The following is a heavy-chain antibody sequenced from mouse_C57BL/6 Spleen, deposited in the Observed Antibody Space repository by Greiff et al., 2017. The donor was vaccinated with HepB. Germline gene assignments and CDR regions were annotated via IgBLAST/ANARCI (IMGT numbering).Heavy chain of an antibody. CDR3: APTGNYLYLDY. Sequence: QVQLQQSGAELVKPGASVKISCKASGYAFSSYWMNWVKQRPGKGLEWIGQIYPGDGDTNYNGKFKGKATLTADKSSSTAYMQLSSLTSEDSAVYFCAPTGNYLYLDYWGQGTTLTVSS. V-gene: IGHV1-80*01. J-gene: IGHJ2*01. CDR1: GYAFSSYW. CDR2: IYPGDGDT. D-gene: IGHD2-1*01.